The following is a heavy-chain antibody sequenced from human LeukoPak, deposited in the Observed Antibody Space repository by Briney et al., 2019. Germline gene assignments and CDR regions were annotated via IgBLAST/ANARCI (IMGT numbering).Heavy chain of an antibody. CDR1: GGSFSGYY. D-gene: IGHD3-22*01. V-gene: IGHV4-34*01. CDR2: INHSGST. CDR3: ARARGSSGYYRY. Sequence: SETLSLTCAVYGGSFSGYYWSWIRQPPGKGLEWIGEINHSGSTNYNPSLKSRVTISVDTSKNQRSLKLSSVTAADTAVYYCARARGSSGYYRYWRQGTLVTVPS. J-gene: IGHJ4*02.